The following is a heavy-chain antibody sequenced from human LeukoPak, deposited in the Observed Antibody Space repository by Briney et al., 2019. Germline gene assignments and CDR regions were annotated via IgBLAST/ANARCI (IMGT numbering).Heavy chain of an antibody. V-gene: IGHV4-4*07. Sequence: SETLSLTCTVSGGSISSYYWSWIRPPAGKGLEWIGRSYTSGSTNYNPSLKSRVTMSVDTSKNQFSLKLSSVTAADTAVYYCARGLVPAASHFDYWGQGTLVTVSS. CDR2: SYTSGST. J-gene: IGHJ4*02. D-gene: IGHD2-2*01. CDR3: ARGLVPAASHFDY. CDR1: GGSISSYY.